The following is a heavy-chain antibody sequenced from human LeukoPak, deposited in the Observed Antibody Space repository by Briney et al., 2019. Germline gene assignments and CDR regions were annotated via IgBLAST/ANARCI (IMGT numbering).Heavy chain of an antibody. CDR3: ARFGVVTNDAFDI. V-gene: IGHV1-2*02. D-gene: IGHD3-3*01. CDR1: GYTFNGYY. J-gene: IGHJ3*02. Sequence: GASVKVSCKASGYTFNGYYIHWVRQAPGQGLEWMGWINPNSRVTKYAQQFQGRVPMTWDTSVSTAYMELYRLTSDDTAMYYCARFGVVTNDAFDIWGQGTMVTISS. CDR2: INPNSRVT.